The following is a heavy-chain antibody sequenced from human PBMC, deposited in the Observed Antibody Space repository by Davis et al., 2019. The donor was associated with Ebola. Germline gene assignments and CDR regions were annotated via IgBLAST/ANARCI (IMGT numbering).Heavy chain of an antibody. D-gene: IGHD6-13*01. CDR1: GGSISSYY. J-gene: IGHJ4*02. Sequence: PSETLSLTCTVSGGSISSYYWSWIRQPAGKGLEWIGRIYTSGSTNYNPSLKSRVTMSVDTSKNQFSLKLSSVTAADTAVYYCARDFSSSWTTYYFDYWGQGTLVTVSS. V-gene: IGHV4-4*07. CDR2: IYTSGST. CDR3: ARDFSSSWTTYYFDY.